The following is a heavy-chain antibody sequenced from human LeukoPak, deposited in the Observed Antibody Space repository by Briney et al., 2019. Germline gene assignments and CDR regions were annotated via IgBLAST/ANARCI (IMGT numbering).Heavy chain of an antibody. CDR3: ASPAPAQYYFDY. CDR1: GFTFSSYA. Sequence: PGGSLRLSCAASGFTFSSYAMHWVRQAPGKGLEWVAVISYDGSNKYYADSVKGRFTISRDNSKNTLYLQMNSLRAEDTAVYYCASPAPAQYYFDYWGQGTLVTVSS. D-gene: IGHD2-2*01. CDR2: ISYDGSNK. V-gene: IGHV3-30-3*01. J-gene: IGHJ4*02.